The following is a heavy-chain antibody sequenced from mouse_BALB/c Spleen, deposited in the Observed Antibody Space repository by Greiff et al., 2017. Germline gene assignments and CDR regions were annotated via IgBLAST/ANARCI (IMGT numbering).Heavy chain of an antibody. J-gene: IGHJ3*01. D-gene: IGHD1-1*01. Sequence: EVQGVESGGGLVKPGGSLKLSCAASGFTFSSYAMSWVRQTPEKRLEWVATISSGGSYTYYPDSVKGRFTISRDNAKNTLYLQMSSLRSEDTAMYYCARRGYGSSYETWFAYWGQGTLVTVSA. CDR1: GFTFSSYA. CDR3: ARRGYGSSYETWFAY. CDR2: ISSGGSYT. V-gene: IGHV5-9-3*01.